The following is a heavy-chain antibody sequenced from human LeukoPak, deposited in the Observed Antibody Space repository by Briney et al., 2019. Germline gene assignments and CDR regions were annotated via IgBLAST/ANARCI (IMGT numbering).Heavy chain of an antibody. CDR3: ARGGASSKWLDS. J-gene: IGHJ5*01. Sequence: PSETLSLTCTVSGGSISNYYWSWIRQPPGKGLEWVGWVYYSGTTNYNPSLESRVTISVDMSKNQFSLKLSSVPAADTAVYYCARGGASSKWLDSWGQGTLVTVSS. CDR1: GGSISNYY. CDR2: VYYSGTT. V-gene: IGHV4-59*01. D-gene: IGHD2-2*01.